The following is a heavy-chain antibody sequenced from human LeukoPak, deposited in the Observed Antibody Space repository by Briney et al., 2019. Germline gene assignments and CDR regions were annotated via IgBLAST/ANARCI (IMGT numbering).Heavy chain of an antibody. D-gene: IGHD3/OR15-3a*01. CDR2: IWSDESNK. CDR3: GRGPFFSTSGWFHP. V-gene: IGHV3-33*01. Sequence: GRSLRLSCAASGFTFSGYGMHWVRQAPGKGLEWVALIWSDESNKYYADSVKGRFTISRDNSKNTLYLQMNSLRAEDTAVYYWGRGPFFSTSGWFHPWGQGTLVNVFS. J-gene: IGHJ5*02. CDR1: GFTFSGYG.